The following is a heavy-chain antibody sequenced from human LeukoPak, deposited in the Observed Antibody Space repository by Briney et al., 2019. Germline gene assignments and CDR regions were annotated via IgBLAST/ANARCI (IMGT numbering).Heavy chain of an antibody. CDR1: GFTFSSYG. V-gene: IGHV3-30*19. D-gene: IGHD3-22*01. J-gene: IGHJ3*02. Sequence: PGGSLRLSCAASGFTFSSYGMHWVRQAPGKGLEWVAVISYDGSNKYYAGSVKGRFTISRDNSKNTLYLQMNSLRAEDTAMYYCARDRPMIVVADAFDIWGQGTTVTVSS. CDR2: ISYDGSNK. CDR3: ARDRPMIVVADAFDI.